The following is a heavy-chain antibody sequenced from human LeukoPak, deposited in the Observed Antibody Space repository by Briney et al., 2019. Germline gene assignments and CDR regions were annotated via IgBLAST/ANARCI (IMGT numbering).Heavy chain of an antibody. V-gene: IGHV1-46*01. J-gene: IGHJ5*02. CDR3: ARDAGQPITIFGVVIRPNWFDP. Sequence: ASVKVSCKASGYTFTSYYMHWVRQAPGQGLEWMGLINPSGGSTSYAQKFQGRVTMTRDTSTSTVYMELSSLRSEDTAVYYCARDAGQPITIFGVVIRPNWFDPWGQGTLVTVSS. CDR2: INPSGGST. D-gene: IGHD3-3*01. CDR1: GYTFTSYY.